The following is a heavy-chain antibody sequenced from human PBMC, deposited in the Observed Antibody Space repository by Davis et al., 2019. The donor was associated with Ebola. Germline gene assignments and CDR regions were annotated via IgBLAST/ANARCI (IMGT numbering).Heavy chain of an antibody. CDR1: GGSFSGYY. Sequence: GSLRLSCAVYGGSFSGYYWSWIRQPPGKGLEWIGEINHSGSTNYNPSLKSRVTISVDTSKNQFSLKLSSVTAADTAVYYCARGRGGKSRYGMDVWGQGTTVTVSS. D-gene: IGHD4-23*01. J-gene: IGHJ6*02. CDR2: INHSGST. CDR3: ARGRGGKSRYGMDV. V-gene: IGHV4-34*01.